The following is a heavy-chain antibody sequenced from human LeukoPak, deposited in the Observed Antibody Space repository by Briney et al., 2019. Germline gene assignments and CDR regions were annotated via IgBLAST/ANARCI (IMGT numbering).Heavy chain of an antibody. Sequence: GGSLRLSCAASGFTFSSYSMNWVRQAPGKGLEWVSSISSSSSYIYYADSVKGRFTISRDNAKNSLYLQMNSLRAEDTAVYYCARDGMIVVVPYYFDYWGQGTLVTVSP. CDR1: GFTFSSYS. J-gene: IGHJ4*02. CDR2: ISSSSSYI. D-gene: IGHD3-22*01. V-gene: IGHV3-21*01. CDR3: ARDGMIVVVPYYFDY.